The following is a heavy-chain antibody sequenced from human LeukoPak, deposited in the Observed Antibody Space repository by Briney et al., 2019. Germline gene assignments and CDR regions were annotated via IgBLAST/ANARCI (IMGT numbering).Heavy chain of an antibody. Sequence: GGSLRLSCAASGFAFSSYGMHWVRQAPGKGLEWVAVISYDGSNKYYADSVKGRFTISRDNSKNTLYLQMNSLRAEDTAVYYCARAERRRGPFDYWGQGTLVTVSS. V-gene: IGHV3-30*03. CDR2: ISYDGSNK. CDR1: GFAFSSYG. CDR3: ARAERRRGPFDY. J-gene: IGHJ4*02.